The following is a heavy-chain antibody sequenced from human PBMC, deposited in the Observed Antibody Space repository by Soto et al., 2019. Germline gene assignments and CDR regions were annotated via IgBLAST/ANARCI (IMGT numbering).Heavy chain of an antibody. CDR3: ASGIQLWLRKINTGYSG. V-gene: IGHV1-69*12. Sequence: QVQLVQSGAEVKKPESSVKVSCKAPGGTFNTYAISWVRQAPGQGLEWMGGIIPMVGTANNGQMFQDRVTITADEPTNTVHMQLSSLRSEDTAVNFCASGIQLWLRKINTGYSGWGQGTLVTVSS. CDR1: GGTFNTYA. J-gene: IGHJ4*02. CDR2: IIPMVGTA. D-gene: IGHD5-18*01.